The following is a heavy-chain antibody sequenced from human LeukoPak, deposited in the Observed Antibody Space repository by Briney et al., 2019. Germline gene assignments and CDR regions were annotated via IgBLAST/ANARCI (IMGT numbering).Heavy chain of an antibody. CDR3: ARASPMIDY. Sequence: GGSLRLSCAASGFSLSGYWMNWVRQVPGKGLVWVSRINSDGSITDYADSVKGRFTISRDIAENTLYLQMNSLGAEDTAVYYCARASPMIDYWGQGTLVTVSS. V-gene: IGHV3-74*01. CDR1: GFSLSGYW. D-gene: IGHD3-22*01. CDR2: INSDGSIT. J-gene: IGHJ4*02.